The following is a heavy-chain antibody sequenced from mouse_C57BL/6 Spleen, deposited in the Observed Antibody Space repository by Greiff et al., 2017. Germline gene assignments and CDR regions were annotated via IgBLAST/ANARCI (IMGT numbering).Heavy chain of an antibody. CDR1: GFTFSDYY. Sequence: EVKLVESGGGLVQPGGSLKLSCAASGFTFSDYYMYWVRQTPEKRLEWVAYISNGGGSTYYPETVKGRFTISRDNAKKTLYLQMSRLKSEDTAMYYWERPPRVVAGYIDDWGTGTAVTVSS. CDR3: ERPPRVVAGYIDD. J-gene: IGHJ1*03. D-gene: IGHD1-1*01. CDR2: ISNGGGST. V-gene: IGHV5-12*01.